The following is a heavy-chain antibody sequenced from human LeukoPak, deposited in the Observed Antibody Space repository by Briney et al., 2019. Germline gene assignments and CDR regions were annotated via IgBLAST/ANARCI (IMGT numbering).Heavy chain of an antibody. V-gene: IGHV4-4*02. CDR1: GGSISSSNW. J-gene: IGHJ3*02. Sequence: NPSETLSLTCAVSGGSISSSNWWSWVRQPPGKGLEWIGEVYHSGSTNYNPSLKSRVNISVDKSKNQFSLKLSSVTAADTAVYYCARIRYYDNAFDIWGQGTMVTVSS. CDR2: VYHSGST. D-gene: IGHD3-22*01. CDR3: ARIRYYDNAFDI.